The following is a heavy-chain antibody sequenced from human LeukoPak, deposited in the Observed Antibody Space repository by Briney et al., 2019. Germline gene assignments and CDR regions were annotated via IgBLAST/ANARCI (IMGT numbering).Heavy chain of an antibody. CDR3: ARAGRGYSGHVPFDY. CDR1: GGTFSSYA. Sequence: ASVKVSCKASGGTFSSYAISWVRQAPGQGLEWMGGIIPIFGTANYAQKFQGRVTITADESTSTAYMELSSLRSEDTAVYYCARAGRGYSGHVPFDYWGQGTLVTVSS. V-gene: IGHV1-69*01. D-gene: IGHD5-12*01. J-gene: IGHJ4*02. CDR2: IIPIFGTA.